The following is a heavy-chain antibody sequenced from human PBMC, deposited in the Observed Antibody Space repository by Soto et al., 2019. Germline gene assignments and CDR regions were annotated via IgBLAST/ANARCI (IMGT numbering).Heavy chain of an antibody. CDR1: GFTFDSYE. CDR3: ARPLSPGYYYYGMDV. CDR2: ISSSGGTI. J-gene: IGHJ6*02. Sequence: AGGSLRLSCAASGFTFDSYEMNWVRQAPGKGLEWVSYISSSGGTIYYADSVKGRFTISRDNAKNSLSLQMNSLRAEDTAVYYCARPLSPGYYYYGMDVWGQGTTVTVSS. V-gene: IGHV3-48*03.